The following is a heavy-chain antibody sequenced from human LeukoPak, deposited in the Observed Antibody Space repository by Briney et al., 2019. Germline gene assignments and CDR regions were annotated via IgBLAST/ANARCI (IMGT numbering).Heavy chain of an antibody. Sequence: GGSLRLSCAASGFTFDDYAMHWVRQAPGKGLEWVSRISWNSGSIAYADSVKGRFTISRDNAKNSLYLQMSSLRAEDMALYYCAKEYSSSSGYFDYWGQGTVVTVSS. CDR1: GFTFDDYA. D-gene: IGHD6-6*01. CDR2: ISWNSGSI. V-gene: IGHV3-9*03. CDR3: AKEYSSSSGYFDY. J-gene: IGHJ4*02.